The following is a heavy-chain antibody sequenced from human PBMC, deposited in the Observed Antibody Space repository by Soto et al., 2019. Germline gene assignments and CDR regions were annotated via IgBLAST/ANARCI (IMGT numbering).Heavy chain of an antibody. V-gene: IGHV5-10-1*01. D-gene: IGHD3-22*01. CDR1: GHMFPIYH. CDR3: ARQIYDSDTGPNFQYYFDS. J-gene: IGHJ4*02. CDR2: IDPSDSRT. Sequence: GESLKISCEASGHMFPIYHISWVRQMPGKGLEWVGRIDPSDSRTFYRPSSRGHITISATKSITTAFLEWGSLRASDTAMYYCARQIYDSDTGPNFQYYFDSWGQGTPVTVSS.